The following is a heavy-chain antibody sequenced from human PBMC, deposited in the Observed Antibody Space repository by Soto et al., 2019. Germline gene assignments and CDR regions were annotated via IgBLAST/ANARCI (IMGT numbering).Heavy chain of an antibody. CDR3: ARSGSTILGVVIYSFAQ. J-gene: IGHJ4*02. CDR1: GYTFTSYY. V-gene: IGHV1-46*01. Sequence: ASVKVSCKASGYTFTSYYMHWVRQAPGQGLEWMGIINPSGGSTSYAQKFQGRVTITKDTSKNQVVLTMTNMDPVDTGTYYCARSGSTILGVVIYSFAQWGQGTLVTVSS. D-gene: IGHD3-3*01. CDR2: INPSGGST.